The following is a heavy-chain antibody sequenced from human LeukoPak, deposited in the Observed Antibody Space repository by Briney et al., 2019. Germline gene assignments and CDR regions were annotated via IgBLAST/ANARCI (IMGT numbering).Heavy chain of an antibody. CDR3: ARVEGDYGGNCFDY. CDR2: INDNGGRT. J-gene: IGHJ4*02. Sequence: GGSLRLSCAASGFTFSSYAMSWVRQAPGKGLEWVSGINDNGGRTYYTDSVKGRFTISRDNSKNTLYLQMNSLRAEDTAVYYCARVEGDYGGNCFDYWGQGTLVTVSS. CDR1: GFTFSSYA. D-gene: IGHD4-23*01. V-gene: IGHV3-23*01.